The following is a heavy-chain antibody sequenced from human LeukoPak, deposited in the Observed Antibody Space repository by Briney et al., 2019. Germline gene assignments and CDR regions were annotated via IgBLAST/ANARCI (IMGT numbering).Heavy chain of an antibody. CDR3: ARGRCTSCYSYLSFDY. V-gene: IGHV3-30-3*01. CDR2: ISHDGSNK. J-gene: IGHJ4*02. D-gene: IGHD2-2*02. Sequence: GGSLRLSCAASGFTFSSYAMHWVRQAPGKGLEWVAVISHDGSNKYYADSVKGRFTISRDNSKNTLYLQMNSLRAEDTAVYYCARGRCTSCYSYLSFDYWGQGTLVTVSS. CDR1: GFTFSSYA.